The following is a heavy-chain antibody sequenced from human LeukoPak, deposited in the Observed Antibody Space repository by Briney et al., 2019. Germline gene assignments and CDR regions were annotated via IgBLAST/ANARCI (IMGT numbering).Heavy chain of an antibody. V-gene: IGHV4-39*01. Sequence: PSETLSLTCTVSGGSISSSSYYWGWIRQPPGKGLEWIGSIYYSGSTYYNPSLKSPVTISVDTSKNQFSLKLSSVTAADTAVYYCARHHYCSSTSCYKPGGYFDYWGQGTLVTVSS. D-gene: IGHD2-2*02. CDR3: ARHHYCSSTSCYKPGGYFDY. CDR2: IYYSGST. CDR1: GGSISSSSYY. J-gene: IGHJ4*02.